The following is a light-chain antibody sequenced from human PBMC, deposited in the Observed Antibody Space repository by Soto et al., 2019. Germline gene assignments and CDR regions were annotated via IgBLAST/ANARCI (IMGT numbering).Light chain of an antibody. J-gene: IGKJ5*01. V-gene: IGKV1-8*01. CDR1: QGISSY. Sequence: AIRMTQSPSSFSASTGDRVTITCRASQGISSYLAWYQQKPGKAPKLLIYAASTLQSGVPSRFSGSGSGTDFTLTISCLQSEDFAVYYCHQYNNWPRTFGQGTRLEI. CDR2: AAS. CDR3: HQYNNWPRT.